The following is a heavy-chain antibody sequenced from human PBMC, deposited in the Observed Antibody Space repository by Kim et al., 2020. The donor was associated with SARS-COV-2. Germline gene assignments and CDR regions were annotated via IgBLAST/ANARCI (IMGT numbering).Heavy chain of an antibody. D-gene: IGHD2-15*01. CDR3: AKKEIVGPLDY. V-gene: IGHV1-69*13. Sequence: SVKVSCKASGGTFGTYTITWVRQAPGQGLEWIGGIIPIFGTPDYAQNFQGRVTISADESTKTVYMELSSLRAEDTAVYYCAKKEIVGPLDYWGQGTLVTVSS. CDR2: IIPIFGTP. CDR1: GGTFGTYT. J-gene: IGHJ4*02.